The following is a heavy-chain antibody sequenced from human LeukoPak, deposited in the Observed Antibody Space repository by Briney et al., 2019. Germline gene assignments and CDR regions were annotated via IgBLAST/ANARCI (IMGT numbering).Heavy chain of an antibody. CDR3: ARNYYDSSDY. Sequence: SETLSLTFAVSGYSISSGYYWGCIRQPPGKGLEWLGSIYHSGSTYYNPSLKSRVTISVDTSKNQFSLKLSSGTAADTAVYYCARNYYDSSDYWGQGTLVTVSS. D-gene: IGHD3-22*01. J-gene: IGHJ4*02. CDR1: GYSISSGYY. V-gene: IGHV4-38-2*01. CDR2: IYHSGST.